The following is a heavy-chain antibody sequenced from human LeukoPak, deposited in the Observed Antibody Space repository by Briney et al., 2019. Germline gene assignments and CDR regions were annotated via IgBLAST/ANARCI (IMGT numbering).Heavy chain of an antibody. CDR2: IYYSGST. D-gene: IGHD6-13*01. J-gene: IGHJ4*02. Sequence: SETLSLTCTVSGGSISSYYWSWIRQPPGKGLEWIGYIYYSGSTYYNPSLKSRVTISVDTSKNQFSLKLSSVTAADTAVYYCAREIAAAGTWDYWGQGTLVTVSS. CDR1: GGSISSYY. V-gene: IGHV4-59*12. CDR3: AREIAAAGTWDY.